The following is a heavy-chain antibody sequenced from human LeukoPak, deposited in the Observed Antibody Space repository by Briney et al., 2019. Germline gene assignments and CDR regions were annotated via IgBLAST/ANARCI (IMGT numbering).Heavy chain of an antibody. CDR3: ASEAYYYGSGRSGDDAFDI. J-gene: IGHJ3*02. Sequence: SETLSLTCAVYGGSFSGYYWSWIRQPPGKGLEWIGEINHSGSTNYNPSLKSRVTILVDTSKNQFSLKLSSVTAADTAVYYCASEAYYYGSGRSGDDAFDIWGQGTMVTVSS. CDR2: INHSGST. D-gene: IGHD3-10*01. V-gene: IGHV4-34*01. CDR1: GGSFSGYY.